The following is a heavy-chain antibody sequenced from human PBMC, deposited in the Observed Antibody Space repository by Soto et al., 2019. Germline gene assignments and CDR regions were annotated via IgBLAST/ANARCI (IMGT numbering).Heavy chain of an antibody. D-gene: IGHD6-13*01. Sequence: SETLSLTCTVSGGSISSGDYYWSWIRQPPGKGLEWIGYIYYSGSTYYNPSLKSRVTISVDTSKNQFSLKLSSVTAADTAVYYCARDLHSSSPVYGMDVWGQGTTVTVSS. J-gene: IGHJ6*02. CDR1: GGSISSGDYY. CDR2: IYYSGST. CDR3: ARDLHSSSPVYGMDV. V-gene: IGHV4-30-4*02.